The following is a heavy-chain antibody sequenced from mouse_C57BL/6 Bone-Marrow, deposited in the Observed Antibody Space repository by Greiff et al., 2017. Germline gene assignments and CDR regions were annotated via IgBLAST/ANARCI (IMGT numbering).Heavy chain of an antibody. CDR1: GYTFTGYW. CDR3: ARFWYYGSSLHWYFDV. CDR2: ILPGSGST. V-gene: IGHV1-9*01. Sequence: QVTLKVSGAELMKPGASVKLSCKATGYTFTGYWIEWVKQRPGHGLEWIGEILPGSGSTNYNEKFKGKATFTADTSSNTAYMQLSSLTTEDSAIYYCARFWYYGSSLHWYFDVWGTGTTVTVSS. J-gene: IGHJ1*03. D-gene: IGHD1-1*01.